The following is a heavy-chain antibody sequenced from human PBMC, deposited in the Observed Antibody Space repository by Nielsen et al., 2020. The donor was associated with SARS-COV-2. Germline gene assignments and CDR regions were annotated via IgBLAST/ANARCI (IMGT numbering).Heavy chain of an antibody. J-gene: IGHJ4*02. D-gene: IGHD3-3*01. V-gene: IGHV3-23*01. CDR3: AKGSRLLRFLELAYFDY. Sequence: GESLKISCAASGFTFSSYAMSWVRQAPGKGLEWVSAISGSGGSTYYADSVKGRFTISRDNSKNTLYLQMNSLRAEDTAVYYCAKGSRLLRFLELAYFDYWGQGTLVTVSS. CDR1: GFTFSSYA. CDR2: ISGSGGST.